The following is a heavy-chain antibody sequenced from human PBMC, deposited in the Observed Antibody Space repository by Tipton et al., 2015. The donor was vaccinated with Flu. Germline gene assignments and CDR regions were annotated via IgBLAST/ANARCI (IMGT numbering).Heavy chain of an antibody. D-gene: IGHD2-2*01. J-gene: IGHJ5*02. CDR1: GFTFSSYS. CDR2: ISSSSSYI. V-gene: IGHV3-21*01. Sequence: SLRLSCAASGFTFSSYSMNWVRQAPGKGLEWVSSISSSSSYIYYADSVKGRFTISRDNAKNSLYLQMNSLRAEDTAVYYCARDRYHLYCSSTSCANGGFDPWGQGTLVPVSS. CDR3: ARDRYHLYCSSTSCANGGFDP.